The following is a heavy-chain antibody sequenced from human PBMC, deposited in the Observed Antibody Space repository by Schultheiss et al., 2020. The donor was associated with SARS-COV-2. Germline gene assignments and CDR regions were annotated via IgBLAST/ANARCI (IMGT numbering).Heavy chain of an antibody. Sequence: SETLSLTCTVSGGSISSGGYYWSWIRQHPGKGLEWIGYIYYSGSTYYNPSLKSRVTISVDTSKNQFSLKLSSVTAADTAVYYCARGAGLTPTGGRGMDVWGQGTTVTVSS. CDR3: ARGAGLTPTGGRGMDV. J-gene: IGHJ6*02. V-gene: IGHV4-31*03. D-gene: IGHD3-16*01. CDR2: IYYSGST. CDR1: GGSISSGGYY.